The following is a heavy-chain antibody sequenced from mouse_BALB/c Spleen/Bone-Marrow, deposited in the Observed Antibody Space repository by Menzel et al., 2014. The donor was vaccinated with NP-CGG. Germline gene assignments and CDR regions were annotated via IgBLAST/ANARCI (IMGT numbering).Heavy chain of an antibody. Sequence: QVQLKESGPELVKPGASVRISCKASGYTFTSYYIHWVKQRPGQGLEWIGWIYPGNVNTKYNEKFKGKATLTADKSSSTAYMQLGSLTSEDSAVYFCARRYDDYFDYWGQGTTLTVSS. D-gene: IGHD2-14*01. CDR3: ARRYDDYFDY. CDR2: IYPGNVNT. J-gene: IGHJ2*01. V-gene: IGHV1S56*01. CDR1: GYTFTSYY.